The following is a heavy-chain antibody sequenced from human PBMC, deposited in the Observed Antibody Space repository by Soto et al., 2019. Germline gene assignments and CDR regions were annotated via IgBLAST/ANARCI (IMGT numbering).Heavy chain of an antibody. V-gene: IGHV4-31*03. Sequence: SETLSLTCTVSGGSLSSGGYYWSWIRQHPGKGLEWIGFIYYSGSTYYNPSLKSRVTISVDTSQNQFSLKLSSVTAADTAVYYCAKDTQRGNGGFFASWVQGTLVTVSP. CDR3: AKDTQRGNGGFFAS. J-gene: IGHJ4*02. CDR1: GGSLSSGGYY. CDR2: IYYSGST. D-gene: IGHD2-8*01.